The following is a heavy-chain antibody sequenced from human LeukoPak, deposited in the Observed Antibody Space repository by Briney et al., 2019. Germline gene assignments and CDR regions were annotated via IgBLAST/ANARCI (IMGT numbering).Heavy chain of an antibody. CDR1: GFTFSSYA. V-gene: IGHV3-23*01. CDR3: AKRAVLAPFDY. Sequence: GGSLRLSCAASGFTFSSYAMSWVRQAPGRGLEWVSAISGGGISTYYADSVKGRFTISRDNSKNTLYLQMNSLRAEDTAVYYCAKRAVLAPFDYWGQGTLVTVSS. CDR2: ISGGGIST. J-gene: IGHJ4*02. D-gene: IGHD6-6*01.